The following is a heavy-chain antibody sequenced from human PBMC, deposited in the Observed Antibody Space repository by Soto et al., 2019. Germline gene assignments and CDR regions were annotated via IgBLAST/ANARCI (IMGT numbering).Heavy chain of an antibody. CDR1: GASISSGGYS. Sequence: PSETLSLTCAVSGASISSGGYSWSWIRQPPGKGLEWIGYIYHSGSTYYNPSLKSRVTISLDRSKNQFSLKLSSVTAADTAVYYCARADFGVGNNWFDPWGQGTLVTVPS. CDR3: ARADFGVGNNWFDP. V-gene: IGHV4-30-2*01. D-gene: IGHD3-3*01. CDR2: IYHSGST. J-gene: IGHJ5*02.